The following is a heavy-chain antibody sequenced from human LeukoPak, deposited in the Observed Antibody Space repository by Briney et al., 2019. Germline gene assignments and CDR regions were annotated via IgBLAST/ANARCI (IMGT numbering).Heavy chain of an antibody. CDR2: IYPGDSDT. J-gene: IGHJ4*02. D-gene: IGHD3-9*01. Sequence: GESLQISCKGSGYSFTSHWIGWVRQMPGKGLEWMGIIYPGDSDTRYSPSFQGQVTMSADKSISTAYLQWSSLKASDSAMYYCARRMNYDILTGKYYFDYWGQGTLVTVSS. V-gene: IGHV5-51*01. CDR3: ARRMNYDILTGKYYFDY. CDR1: GYSFTSHW.